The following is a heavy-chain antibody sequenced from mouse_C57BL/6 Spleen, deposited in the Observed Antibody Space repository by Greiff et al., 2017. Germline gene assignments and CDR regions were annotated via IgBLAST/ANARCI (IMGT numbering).Heavy chain of an antibody. D-gene: IGHD2-1*01. CDR2: IYPSDSET. J-gene: IGHJ4*01. CDR1: GYTFTSYW. V-gene: IGHV1-61*01. Sequence: VQLQQPGAELVRPGSSVKLSCKASGYTFTSYWMDWVKQRPGQGLEWIGNIYPSDSETHYNQKFKDKATLTVDKSSSTAYMQLSSLTSEDSAVYYCARRRDGNYDAMDYWGQGTSGTVSS. CDR3: ARRRDGNYDAMDY.